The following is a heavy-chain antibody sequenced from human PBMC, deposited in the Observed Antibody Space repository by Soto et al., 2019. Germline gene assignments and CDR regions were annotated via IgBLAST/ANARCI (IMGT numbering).Heavy chain of an antibody. D-gene: IGHD6-6*01. CDR1: GGTFSSYA. CDR2: IIPIFGTA. CDR3: AARTLGYYYYGMDV. J-gene: IGHJ6*02. Sequence: SVKVSCKASGGTFSSYAISWVRQAPGQGLEWMGGIIPIFGTANYAQKFQGGVTITADKSTSTAYMELSSLRSEDTAVYYCAARTLGYYYYGMDVWGQGTTVTVSS. V-gene: IGHV1-69*06.